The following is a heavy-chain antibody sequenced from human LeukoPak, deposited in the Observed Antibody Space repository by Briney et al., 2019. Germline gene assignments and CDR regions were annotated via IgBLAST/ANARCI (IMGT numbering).Heavy chain of an antibody. CDR1: GGSLSSYY. CDR2: IYYSGST. Sequence: SETLSLTCTVSGGSLSSYYWSWIRQPPGKGLEWIGYIYYSGSTNYNPSLKSRVTISVDTSRTRFSLKLSSVTAADTAVYYCARVAHGTFDIWGQGTMVTVSS. CDR3: ARVAHGTFDI. J-gene: IGHJ3*02. V-gene: IGHV4-59*01.